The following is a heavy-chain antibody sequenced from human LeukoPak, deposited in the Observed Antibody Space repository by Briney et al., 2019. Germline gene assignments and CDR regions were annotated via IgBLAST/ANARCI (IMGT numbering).Heavy chain of an antibody. CDR3: VRHLSDITSCPNY. V-gene: IGHV5-51*01. D-gene: IGHD2-2*01. CDR1: GYSFSSYW. CDR2: IYPGDSDT. J-gene: IGHJ4*02. Sequence: GESLKISCVGSGYSFSSYWIGWVRQMPGKGLEWMGIIYPGDSDTTYSPSFQGQVTISADKSISTAYLQWSSLKASDTAIYYCVRHLSDITSCPNYWGPGTLITVAS.